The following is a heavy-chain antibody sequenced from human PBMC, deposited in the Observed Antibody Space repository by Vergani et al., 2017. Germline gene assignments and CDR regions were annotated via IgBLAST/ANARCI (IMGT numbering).Heavy chain of an antibody. D-gene: IGHD6-13*01. Sequence: EVQLVESGGGLIQPGGSLRLSCAASGFTVSSNYMSWVRQAPGKGLEWVSVIYSGGSTYYADSVKGRFTISRDNSKNTLYLQMNSLRAEDTAVYYCARDNRRAAAGPDYYYYYGMDVWGQGTTVTVSS. CDR2: IYSGGST. J-gene: IGHJ6*02. V-gene: IGHV3-53*01. CDR3: ARDNRRAAAGPDYYYYYGMDV. CDR1: GFTVSSNY.